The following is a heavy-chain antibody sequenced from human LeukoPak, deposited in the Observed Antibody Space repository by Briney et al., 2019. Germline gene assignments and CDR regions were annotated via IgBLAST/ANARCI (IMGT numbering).Heavy chain of an antibody. CDR1: GFTFDDYT. D-gene: IGHD6-13*01. V-gene: IGHV3-43*01. J-gene: IGHJ1*01. Sequence: GGSLWLAWAASGFTFDDYTTHWVRQAPGKWLEWVSLIRWEGGSTYYGVSVKGRFTISRENSKNSLYMQMNSLRTEDTALYYGAKDFAPGEAAAGTGYFQHWGQGTLVTVSS. CDR2: IRWEGGST. CDR3: AKDFAPGEAAAGTGYFQH.